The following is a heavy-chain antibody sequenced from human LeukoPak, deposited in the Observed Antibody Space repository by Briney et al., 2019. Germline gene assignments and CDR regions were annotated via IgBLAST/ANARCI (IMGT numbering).Heavy chain of an antibody. CDR3: AKDFGGRNYASMVRGVLDY. V-gene: IGHV3-33*06. J-gene: IGHJ4*02. D-gene: IGHD3-10*01. Sequence: GGSLRLSCAASGFTFSSYGMHWVRQAPGKGLEWVAVIWYDGSNKYYADSVKGRFTISRDNSKNTLYLQMNSLRAEDTAVYYCAKDFGGRNYASMVRGVLDYWGQGTLVTVSS. CDR2: IWYDGSNK. CDR1: GFTFSSYG.